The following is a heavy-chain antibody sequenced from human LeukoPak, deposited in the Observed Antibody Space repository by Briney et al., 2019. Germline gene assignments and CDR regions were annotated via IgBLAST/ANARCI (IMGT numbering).Heavy chain of an antibody. J-gene: IGHJ5*02. D-gene: IGHD2/OR15-2a*01. CDR2: SSPYNGKT. CDR3: ARGGIDIVTVPVSNWFDP. Sequence: ASVKVSCKASGYAFINCGITWVRQAPGQGLEWMGWSSPYNGKTNYAQKLQGRVTMTTDTSTNTAYMELRSLRSDDTAVYYCARGGIDIVTVPVSNWFDPWGQGTLVTVSS. V-gene: IGHV1-18*01. CDR1: GYAFINCG.